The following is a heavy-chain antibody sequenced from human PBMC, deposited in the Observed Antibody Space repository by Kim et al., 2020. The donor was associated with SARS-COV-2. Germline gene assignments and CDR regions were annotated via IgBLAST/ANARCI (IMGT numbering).Heavy chain of an antibody. V-gene: IGHV3-53*01. J-gene: IGHJ6*02. CDR2: IYSGGST. CDR3: ARDFRSGGLDYGMDV. CDR1: GFTVSSNY. D-gene: IGHD3-10*01. Sequence: GGSLRLSCAASGFTVSSNYMSWVRQAPGKGLEWVSVIYSGGSTYYADSVKGRFTISRDNSKNTLYLQMNSLRAEDTAVYYCARDFRSGGLDYGMDVWGQGTTVTVSS.